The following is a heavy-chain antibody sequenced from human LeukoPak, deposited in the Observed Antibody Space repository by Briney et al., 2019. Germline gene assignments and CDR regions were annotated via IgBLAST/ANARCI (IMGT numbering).Heavy chain of an antibody. CDR3: ARFRGRAFDI. D-gene: IGHD5-24*01. J-gene: IGHJ3*02. Sequence: GGSLRLSCAASGFTFSSYSVNWVRQAPGKGLEWVSSISSSSSYIYYADSVKGRFTISRDNAKNSLYLQMNSLRAEDTAVYYCARFRGRAFDIWGQGTMVTVSS. CDR1: GFTFSSYS. V-gene: IGHV3-21*01. CDR2: ISSSSSYI.